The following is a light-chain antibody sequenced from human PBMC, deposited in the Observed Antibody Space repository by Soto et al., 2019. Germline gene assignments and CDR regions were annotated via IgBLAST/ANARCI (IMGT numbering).Light chain of an antibody. J-gene: IGLJ1*01. CDR1: SSDVGGYEY. V-gene: IGLV2-14*03. Sequence: QSALTQPASVSGSPGQSITISCTGTSSDVGGYEYVSWYQQQPGKAPKLMIYDVINRPSGVSNRFSGSKSGNTASLTISGLQPEDEADYYCSSYTTSSTQVFGTGTKLTVL. CDR2: DVI. CDR3: SSYTTSSTQV.